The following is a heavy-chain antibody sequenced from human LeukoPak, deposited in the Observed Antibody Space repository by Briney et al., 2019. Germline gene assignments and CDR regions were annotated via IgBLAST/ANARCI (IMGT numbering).Heavy chain of an antibody. CDR3: AQWGDYDVLTGYYVSDY. V-gene: IGHV3-23*01. CDR2: ITGSGGNT. J-gene: IGHJ4*02. CDR1: GLTFSNYA. Sequence: PGGSLRLSCAASGLTFSNYAMSWVRQAPGKGLEWVSAITGSGGNTYYADSVKGRFTISRDNSKNTVFLQMNSLRAEDTAVYYCAQWGDYDVLTGYYVSDYWGQGTLVTVSS. D-gene: IGHD3-9*01.